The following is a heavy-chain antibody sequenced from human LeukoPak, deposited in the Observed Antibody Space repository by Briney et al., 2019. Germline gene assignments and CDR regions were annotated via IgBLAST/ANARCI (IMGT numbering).Heavy chain of an antibody. CDR1: GGSISSYY. D-gene: IGHD4-11*01. CDR3: ARRRTTVTFDYYYYMDV. J-gene: IGHJ6*03. CDR2: IYYSGST. Sequence: SETLSLTCTVSGGSISSYYWSWLRQPPGKGLEWIGCIYYSGSTNYNPSLKSRVTISVDTSKNQFSLKLSSVTAADTAVYYCARRRTTVTFDYYYYMDVWGKGTTVTVSS. V-gene: IGHV4-59*08.